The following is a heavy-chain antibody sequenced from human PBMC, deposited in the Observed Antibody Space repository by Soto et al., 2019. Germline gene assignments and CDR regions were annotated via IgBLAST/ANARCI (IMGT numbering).Heavy chain of an antibody. V-gene: IGHV4-31*03. CDR2: IYYSGST. CDR3: AASCVGCGGFNYYGMDV. Sequence: PSEALSLSCTVSGGSISSGGYYWNWYRQHPGKGLEWIGYIYYSGSTYYNPSLKSRVTISVDTSKNQFSLKLSSVTAADTAVYYCAASCVGCGGFNYYGMDVWGQGTTVTVSS. D-gene: IGHD2-21*01. CDR1: GGSISSGGYY. J-gene: IGHJ6*02.